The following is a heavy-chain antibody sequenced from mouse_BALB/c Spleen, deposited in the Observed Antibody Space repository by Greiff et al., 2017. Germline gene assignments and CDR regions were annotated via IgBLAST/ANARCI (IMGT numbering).Heavy chain of an antibody. CDR2: IFPGDGST. CDR1: GYTFTSYD. Sequence: VQLQQSGAELVKPGASVKLSCKASGYTFTSYDINWVRQRPEQGLEWIGRIFPGDGSTKYNEKFKGKATLTTDTSSNTAYLQLSSLTSEDTAVYYCALSYYAKDAMDYWGQGTSVTVSS. CDR3: ALSYYAKDAMDY. D-gene: IGHD2-10*01. J-gene: IGHJ4*01. V-gene: IGHV1-85*01.